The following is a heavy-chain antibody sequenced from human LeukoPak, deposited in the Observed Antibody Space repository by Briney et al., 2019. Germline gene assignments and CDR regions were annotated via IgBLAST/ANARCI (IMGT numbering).Heavy chain of an antibody. V-gene: IGHV4-39*01. CDR3: ASPRQTWNYGFDH. Sequence: PSETLSLTCTVSGGSISSSSYYWGWIRQPPGKGLEWIGSIYYSGSTYYNPSLKSRVTISVDTSKNQFSLKLSSVTAADTAVYYCASPRQTWNYGFDHWGKGTLVTVSS. CDR2: IYYSGST. J-gene: IGHJ4*02. D-gene: IGHD1-7*01. CDR1: GGSISSSSYY.